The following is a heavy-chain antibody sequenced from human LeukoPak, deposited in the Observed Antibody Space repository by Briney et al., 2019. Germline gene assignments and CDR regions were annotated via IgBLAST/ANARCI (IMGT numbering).Heavy chain of an antibody. Sequence: SETLSLTCTVSGGSVSSSSYYWGCIRQPPGEGLGWIGSIFYSGSTYYNPSLKSRVTISVDTSKNQFSLNLSSVTAADTAVYYCARATGVTTHLGLEGTLDFDYWGQGTLVTVSS. J-gene: IGHJ4*02. V-gene: IGHV4-39*01. D-gene: IGHD4-17*01. CDR3: ARATGVTTHLGLEGTLDFDY. CDR2: IFYSGST. CDR1: GGSVSSSSYY.